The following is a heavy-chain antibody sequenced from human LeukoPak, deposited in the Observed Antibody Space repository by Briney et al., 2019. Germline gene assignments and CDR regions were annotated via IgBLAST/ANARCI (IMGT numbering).Heavy chain of an antibody. Sequence: HWASVKVSCKASGYTFTGYYMHWVRQAPGQGLEWMGWINPNSGGTNYAQKFQGRVTMTRDTSISTAYMELSRLSSDDTAVYYCAREYCSSTSCYNWFDPWGQGTLVTVSS. D-gene: IGHD2-2*01. CDR2: INPNSGGT. CDR1: GYTFTGYY. V-gene: IGHV1-2*02. J-gene: IGHJ5*02. CDR3: AREYCSSTSCYNWFDP.